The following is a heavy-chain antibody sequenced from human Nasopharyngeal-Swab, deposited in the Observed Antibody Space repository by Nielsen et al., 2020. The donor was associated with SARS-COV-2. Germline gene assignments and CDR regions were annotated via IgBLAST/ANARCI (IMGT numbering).Heavy chain of an antibody. D-gene: IGHD4-17*01. CDR2: ISNSGSYT. CDR3: ARMDGYADNYYYYYIDV. J-gene: IGHJ6*03. Sequence: GESLKISCAASGFTFSDHYMTWIRQAPGKGLEWVSYISNSGSYTNYADSVKGRFTISRDNATNSLYLQMNSLRADDTAVYYCARMDGYADNYYYYYIDVWGKGTTVTVSS. V-gene: IGHV3-11*06. CDR1: GFTFSDHY.